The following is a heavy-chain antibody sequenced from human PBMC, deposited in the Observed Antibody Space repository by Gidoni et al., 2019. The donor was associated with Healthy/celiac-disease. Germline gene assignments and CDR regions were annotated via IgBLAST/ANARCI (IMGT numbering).Heavy chain of an antibody. CDR2: ISYDGSNK. J-gene: IGHJ6*02. CDR3: AKVTRDFDWLFFSSDGMDV. D-gene: IGHD3-9*01. Sequence: QVQLVESGGGVVQPGRSLRLSCAASGFTFSSYGMHWVRQAPGKGLEWVAVISYDGSNKYYADSVKGRFTISRDNSKNTLYLQMNSLRAEDTAVYYCAKVTRDFDWLFFSSDGMDVWGQGTTVTVSS. V-gene: IGHV3-30*18. CDR1: GFTFSSYG.